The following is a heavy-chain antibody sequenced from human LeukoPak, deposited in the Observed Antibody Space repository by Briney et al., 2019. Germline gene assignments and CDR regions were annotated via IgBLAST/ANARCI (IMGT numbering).Heavy chain of an antibody. V-gene: IGHV4-59*01. J-gene: IGHJ4*02. CDR2: IYYTGST. D-gene: IGHD2-2*01. CDR3: ARSYCSNINCYPYYLDF. CDR1: GGSTSSYY. Sequence: SETLSLTCTVSGGSTSSYYWSWIRQPPGKGLEWIGFIYYTGSTNYNPSLESRVTISVDTSKNHFSLKLSSVTAADTAVYYCARSYCSNINCYPYYLDFWGQGALVTVSS.